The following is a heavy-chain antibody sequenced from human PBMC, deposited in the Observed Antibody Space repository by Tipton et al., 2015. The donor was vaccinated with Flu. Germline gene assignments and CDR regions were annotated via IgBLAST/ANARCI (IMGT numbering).Heavy chain of an antibody. D-gene: IGHD1-26*01. CDR3: ARSQWELLLGFDY. Sequence: QVQLVQSGPEVKKPGASVKVSCKASGYTFTGYYMHWVRQAPGQGLEWMGWINPNSGGTNYAQKIQGRVTMTRDTSISTAYMELSRLRSDDTAVYYCARSQWELLLGFDYWGQGTLVTVSS. CDR2: INPNSGGT. CDR1: GYTFTGYY. J-gene: IGHJ4*02. V-gene: IGHV1-2*02.